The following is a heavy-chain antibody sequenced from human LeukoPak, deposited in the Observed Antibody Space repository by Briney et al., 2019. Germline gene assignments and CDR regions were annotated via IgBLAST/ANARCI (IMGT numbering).Heavy chain of an antibody. CDR2: INPSGGST. J-gene: IGHJ4*02. CDR1: GYTFTSYY. D-gene: IGHD3-22*01. V-gene: IGHV1-46*01. CDR3: ARAHRVTVPIYDSSGYYFGY. Sequence: GASVKVSCKASGYTFTSYYMHWVRQAPGQGLEWMGIINPSGGSTSYAQKFQGRVTMTRDMSTSTVYMELSSLRSEDTDVYYCARAHRVTVPIYDSSGYYFGYWGQGTLVTASS.